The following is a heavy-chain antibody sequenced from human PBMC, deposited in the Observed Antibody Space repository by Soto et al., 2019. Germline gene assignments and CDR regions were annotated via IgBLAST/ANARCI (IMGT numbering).Heavy chain of an antibody. CDR3: ARQASYGHGGGGWFDP. CDR1: GFTFSAYD. D-gene: IGHD3-16*01. CDR2: IGTQHDT. V-gene: IGHV3-13*01. J-gene: IGHJ5*02. Sequence: EVQLVESGGGLVQPGGSLRLSCAASGFTFSAYDMHWVRQPTGKGLEWVSAIGTQHDTYYPDSVKGRFTISRENAKNSLYLQMNSLRTGDTAVYYWARQASYGHGGGGWFDPWGQGTLVTVSS.